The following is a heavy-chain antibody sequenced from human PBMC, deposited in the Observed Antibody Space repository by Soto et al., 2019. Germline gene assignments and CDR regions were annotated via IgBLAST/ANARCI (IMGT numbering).Heavy chain of an antibody. Sequence: KPSETLSLTCAVYGGSFSGYYWSWIRQPPGKGLEWIGEINHSGSTNYNPSLKSRVTISVDTSKNQFSLKLSSVTAADTAVYYCARGGCTNGVCYRHWFDPWGQGTLVTVSS. D-gene: IGHD2-8*01. CDR3: ARGGCTNGVCYRHWFDP. V-gene: IGHV4-34*01. CDR1: GGSFSGYY. CDR2: INHSGST. J-gene: IGHJ5*02.